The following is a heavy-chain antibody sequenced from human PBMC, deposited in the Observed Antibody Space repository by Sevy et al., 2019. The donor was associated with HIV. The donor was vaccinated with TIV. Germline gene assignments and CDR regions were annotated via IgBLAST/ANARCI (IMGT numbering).Heavy chain of an antibody. CDR2: ISGSSTYK. V-gene: IGHV3-21*01. D-gene: IGHD3-22*01. CDR3: EREGDSRPFDP. CDR1: GFTFSRYS. J-gene: IGHJ5*02. Sequence: GGSLRLSCAASGFTFSRYSMNWVRQAPGKGLEWVSSISGSSTYKYYADLLRGRFTFSRDNAKNSLYLQMKSLRVEDTAVYYCEREGDSRPFDPWGKGTLVTVSS.